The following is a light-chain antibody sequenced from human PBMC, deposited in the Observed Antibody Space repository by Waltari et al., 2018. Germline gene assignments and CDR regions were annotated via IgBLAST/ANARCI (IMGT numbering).Light chain of an antibody. Sequence: VLTQPPSLSVAPGQTAKITCGRNNIDSYSVHWYRQKPGQAPAVVLYDNNDRPSGIPERFSGSNSGNTATLTISRVEAGDEADYYCQVWDSNIDHGVFGGGTKLTVL. V-gene: IGLV3-21*02. CDR3: QVWDSNIDHGV. J-gene: IGLJ3*02. CDR1: NIDSYS. CDR2: DNN.